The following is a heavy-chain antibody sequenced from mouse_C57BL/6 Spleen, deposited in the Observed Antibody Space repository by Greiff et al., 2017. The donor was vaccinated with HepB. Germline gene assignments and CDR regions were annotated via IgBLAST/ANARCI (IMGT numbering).Heavy chain of an antibody. J-gene: IGHJ1*03. Sequence: EVMLVESGGGLVQSGRSLRLSCATSGFTFSDFYMEWVRQAPGKGLEWIAASRNKANDYTTEYSASVKGRFIVSRDTSQSILYLQMNALRAEDTAIYYCARDPIYYDYDAWYFDVWGTGTTVTVSS. V-gene: IGHV7-1*01. D-gene: IGHD2-4*01. CDR1: GFTFSDFY. CDR2: SRNKANDYTT. CDR3: ARDPIYYDYDAWYFDV.